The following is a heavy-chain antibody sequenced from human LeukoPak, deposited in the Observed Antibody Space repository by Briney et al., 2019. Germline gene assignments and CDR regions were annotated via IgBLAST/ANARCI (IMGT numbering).Heavy chain of an antibody. CDR3: AKWGDYDILTGYYDSDY. D-gene: IGHD3-9*01. Sequence: GASLRLSCAASGFTFSNYAMSWVRQAPGKELEWVSAVSGRDDSTYYADSVKGRFTTSRDNSKNTQDLQMNSRRAEGTAVYYCAKWGDYDILTGYYDSDYWGQGTLVTVSS. J-gene: IGHJ4*02. CDR2: VSGRDDST. CDR1: GFTFSNYA. V-gene: IGHV3-23*01.